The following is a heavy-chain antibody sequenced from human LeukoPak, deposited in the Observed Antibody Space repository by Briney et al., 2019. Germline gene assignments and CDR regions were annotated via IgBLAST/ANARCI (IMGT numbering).Heavy chain of an antibody. CDR2: ISYDGSNK. Sequence: GGSLRLSCAASGFTFSSYGMHWVRQAPGKGLEWVAVISYDGSNKYYADSVKGRFTISRDNSKSTLYLQMNSLRAEDTAVYYCAKGGYDQQTYYYYYGMDVWGKGTTVTVSS. CDR3: AKGGYDQQTYYYYYGMDV. CDR1: GFTFSSYG. D-gene: IGHD5-12*01. V-gene: IGHV3-30*18. J-gene: IGHJ6*04.